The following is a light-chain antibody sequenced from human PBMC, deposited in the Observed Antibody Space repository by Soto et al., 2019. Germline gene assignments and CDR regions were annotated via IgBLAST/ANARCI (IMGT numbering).Light chain of an antibody. V-gene: IGLV2-14*01. CDR1: SSDVGGYNY. CDR2: DVS. Sequence: QSVLTQPASVSGSPGQWITISCTGTSSDVGGYNYVSWYQQHPGKAPKLMIYDVSNRPSGVSNRFSGSKSVNTASLTISGLQAEDEADYYCSSYTSSSTRVFGTGTKVTVL. J-gene: IGLJ1*01. CDR3: SSYTSSSTRV.